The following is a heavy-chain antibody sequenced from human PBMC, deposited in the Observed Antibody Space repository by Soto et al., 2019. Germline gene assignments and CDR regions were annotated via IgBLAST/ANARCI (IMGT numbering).Heavy chain of an antibody. D-gene: IGHD3-3*01. CDR1: GFTFGDYA. V-gene: IGHV3-49*03. CDR2: IRSKAYGGTT. J-gene: IGHJ4*02. CDR3: TRAYYDFWSHPQYYFDY. Sequence: GGSLRLSCTASGFTFGDYAMSWFRQAPGKGLEWVGFIRSKAYGGTTEYAASVKGRFTISRDDSKSIAYLQMNSLKTEDTAVYYCTRAYYDFWSHPQYYFDYWGQGTLVTVSS.